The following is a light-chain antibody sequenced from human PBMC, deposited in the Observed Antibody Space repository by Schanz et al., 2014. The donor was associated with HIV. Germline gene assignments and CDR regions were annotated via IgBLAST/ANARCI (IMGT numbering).Light chain of an antibody. CDR1: SSDVGSYNL. CDR3: SSFAGTSNVL. V-gene: IGLV2-14*02. Sequence: QSVLTQPPSVSGSPGQSITISCTGPSSDVGSYNLVSWYQQHPGKAPKLMIYEGSKRPSGVSNRVSGSKSGNTASLTVSGLQADDEADYYCSSFAGTSNVLFGGGTKLTVL. CDR2: EGS. J-gene: IGLJ3*02.